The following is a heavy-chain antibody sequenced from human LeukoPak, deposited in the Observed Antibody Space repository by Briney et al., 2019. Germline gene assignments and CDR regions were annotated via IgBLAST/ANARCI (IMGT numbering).Heavy chain of an antibody. V-gene: IGHV3-30*02. CDR2: IRYDGSNK. CDR1: GFTFGSYG. Sequence: PGGSLRLSCAASGFTFGSYGMHWVRQAPGKGLEWVACIRYDGSNKYYADSVKGRFTISRDDSKNTLYLQMNSLRAEVTAVYYCAKLNSLLRYFDWLTRGYFDYWGQGTLVTVSS. CDR3: AKLNSLLRYFDWLTRGYFDY. J-gene: IGHJ4*02. D-gene: IGHD3-9*01.